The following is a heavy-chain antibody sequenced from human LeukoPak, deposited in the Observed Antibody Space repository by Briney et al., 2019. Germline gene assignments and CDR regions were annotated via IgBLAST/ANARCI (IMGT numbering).Heavy chain of an antibody. Sequence: SETLSLTCTVSGGSISSSSYYWGWIRQPPGKGLEWIGSIYYSGSTDYNPSLKSRVTISVATSKNQFSLKMTSVTAADTAVYFCARGRGQWRVPCDIWGQGTMVTVSS. CDR3: ARGRGQWRVPCDI. CDR1: GGSISSSSYY. D-gene: IGHD6-19*01. V-gene: IGHV4-39*07. CDR2: IYYSGST. J-gene: IGHJ3*02.